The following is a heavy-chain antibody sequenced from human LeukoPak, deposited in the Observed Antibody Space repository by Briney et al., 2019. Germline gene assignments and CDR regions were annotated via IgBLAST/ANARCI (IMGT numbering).Heavy chain of an antibody. D-gene: IGHD6-19*01. Sequence: PSETLSLTCTVSGGSISSSSYYWGWIRQPPGKGLEWIGSIYYSGSTYYNPSLKSRVTISVDTSKNQFSLKLSSVTAADTAVYYCATEAQSSGEFDYWGQGTLVTVSS. CDR3: ATEAQSSGEFDY. V-gene: IGHV4-39*07. J-gene: IGHJ4*02. CDR1: GGSISSSSYY. CDR2: IYYSGST.